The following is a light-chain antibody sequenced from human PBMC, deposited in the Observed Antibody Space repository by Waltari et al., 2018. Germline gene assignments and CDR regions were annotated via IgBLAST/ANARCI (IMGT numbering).Light chain of an antibody. Sequence: QSALTPPASVSGSPGQSITISCTGTSSDIGGYHYVSRYQQPPGKAPEPIIFEVTNRPSGVSHRFSGSKSANTASLTISALQADDEADYYCSSYSYSSGTLVIFGGGTRLTVL. CDR1: SSDIGGYHY. J-gene: IGLJ2*01. V-gene: IGLV2-14*01. CDR3: SSYSYSSGTLVI. CDR2: EVT.